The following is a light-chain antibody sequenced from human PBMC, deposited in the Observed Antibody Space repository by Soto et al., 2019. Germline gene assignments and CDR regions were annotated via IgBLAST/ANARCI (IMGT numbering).Light chain of an antibody. CDR1: TGTVTSGHY. Sequence: QAVVTQEPSLAVSPGGTVTLTCGSSTGTVTSGHYPYWFQQKPGQAPRTLIYDTFNKHSWTPARFSGSLLGGKAALTLSGAQPEDEADYYCLLSYNGHYVFGPGTKVTVL. CDR3: LLSYNGHYV. V-gene: IGLV7-46*01. J-gene: IGLJ1*01. CDR2: DTF.